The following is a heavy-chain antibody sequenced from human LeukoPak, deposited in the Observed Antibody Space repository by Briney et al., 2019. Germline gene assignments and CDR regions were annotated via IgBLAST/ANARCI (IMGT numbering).Heavy chain of an antibody. CDR3: ARHPGGLKDPFDI. CDR2: ISSSSSTI. J-gene: IGHJ3*02. V-gene: IGHV3-48*02. CDR1: GFTFSSCS. Sequence: QPGGSLRLSCAASGFTFSSCSVNWVRQAPGKGLEWVSYISSSSSTIYYADSVKGRFTISRDNAKNSLYLQMNSLRDEDTAVFYCARHPGGLKDPFDIWGQGTMVTVSS. D-gene: IGHD6-19*01.